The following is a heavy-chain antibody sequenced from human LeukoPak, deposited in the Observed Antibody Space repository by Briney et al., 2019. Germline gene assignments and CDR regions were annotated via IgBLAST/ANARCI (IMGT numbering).Heavy chain of an antibody. CDR3: ARTTEGGYTYGYFYYYYMDV. Sequence: SETLSLTCHVSGGSIHNSDYYWAWIRQPPGKGLEWIGYIYYSGSTNYNPSLKSRVTISVDTSKNQFSLKLTSVTAADTAVYYCARTTEGGYTYGYFYYYYMDVWGKGTTVTISS. CDR1: GGSIHNSDYY. D-gene: IGHD5-18*01. V-gene: IGHV4-61*05. J-gene: IGHJ6*03. CDR2: IYYSGST.